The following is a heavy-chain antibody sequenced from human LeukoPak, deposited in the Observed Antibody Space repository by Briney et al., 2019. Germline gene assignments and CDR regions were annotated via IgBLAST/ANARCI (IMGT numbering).Heavy chain of an antibody. CDR2: INPNSGGT. D-gene: IGHD3-22*01. J-gene: IGHJ4*02. Sequence: GASVKVSCKASGFTFTDYYIHWLRQAPGQGLEWMGWINPNSGGTNYAQKFQGRVTMTRDTSISTAYMELSRLRSDDTAVYYCARVNYYDSSGYLGGSEHWGQGTLVTVSS. V-gene: IGHV1-2*02. CDR1: GFTFTDYY. CDR3: ARVNYYDSSGYLGGSEH.